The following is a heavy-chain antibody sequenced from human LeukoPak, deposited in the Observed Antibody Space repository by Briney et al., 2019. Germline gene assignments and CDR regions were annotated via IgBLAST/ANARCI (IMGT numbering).Heavy chain of an antibody. D-gene: IGHD3-22*01. J-gene: IGHJ3*02. CDR3: AKDPHDSSGYYLGFDI. CDR2: ISGSGGST. V-gene: IGHV3-23*01. CDR1: GFTFSSYA. Sequence: GGSLRLSCAASGFTFSSYAMSWVRQAPGKGLEWVSAISGSGGSTYYADSVKGRFTIPRDNSKNTLYLQMNSLRAEDTAVYYCAKDPHDSSGYYLGFDIWGQGTMVTVSS.